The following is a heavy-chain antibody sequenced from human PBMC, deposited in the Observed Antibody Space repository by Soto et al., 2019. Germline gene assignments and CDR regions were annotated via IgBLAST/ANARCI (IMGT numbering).Heavy chain of an antibody. V-gene: IGHV3-74*01. Sequence: EVQLVESGGGLVQPGGSLRLSCAASGFPFSSYWMNWVSQAPGRGLVWVSRINSDGGSTSYVDSVTGRFTISRDNAKKTVYLQMNSLSAEDTAVYYCSSGYYYDSSGLGGFYPWGQGTLVTASS. CDR3: SSGYYYDSSGLGGFYP. CDR2: INSDGGST. J-gene: IGHJ5*02. CDR1: GFPFSSYW. D-gene: IGHD3-22*01.